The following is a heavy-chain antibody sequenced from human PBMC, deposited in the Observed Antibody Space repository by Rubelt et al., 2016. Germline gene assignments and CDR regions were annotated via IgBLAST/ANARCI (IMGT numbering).Heavy chain of an antibody. CDR3: ARDPGPRGNDY. CDR1: GYTLTELS. D-gene: IGHD3-10*01. CDR2: INPSGGST. V-gene: IGHV1-46*03. Sequence: QVQLVQSGAEVKKPGASVKVSCKVSGYTLTELSMHWVRQAPGKGLEWMGIINPSGGSTSYAQKFQGRVTMTRDTSTSTVYMELSSLRSEDTAVYYCARDPGPRGNDYWGQGTLVTVSS. J-gene: IGHJ4*02.